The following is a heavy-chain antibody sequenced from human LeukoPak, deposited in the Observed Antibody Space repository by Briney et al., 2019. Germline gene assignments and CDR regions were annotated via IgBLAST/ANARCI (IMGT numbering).Heavy chain of an antibody. V-gene: IGHV1-69*01. CDR3: ARVNYYDSSGYLISP. Sequence: SVTVSCKASGGTFSSYAISWVQQAPGQGLEWMGGIIPIFGTANYAQKFQGRVTITADESTSTAYMELSSLRSEDTAVYYCARVNYYDSSGYLISPWGQGTLVTVSS. D-gene: IGHD3-22*01. J-gene: IGHJ5*02. CDR2: IIPIFGTA. CDR1: GGTFSSYA.